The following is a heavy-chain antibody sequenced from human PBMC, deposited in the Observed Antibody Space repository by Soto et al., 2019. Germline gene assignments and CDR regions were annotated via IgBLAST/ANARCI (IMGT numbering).Heavy chain of an antibody. Sequence: GGSLRLSCAASGFTFSSYSMNWVRQAPGKGLEWVSYISSSSSTIYYADSVKGRFTISRDNAKNSLYLQMNSLRAEDTAVYYCARVIGYCSSTSCYDHYYYGMDVWGQGTTVTVSS. J-gene: IGHJ6*02. CDR2: ISSSSSTI. V-gene: IGHV3-48*01. CDR1: GFTFSSYS. D-gene: IGHD2-2*01. CDR3: ARVIGYCSSTSCYDHYYYGMDV.